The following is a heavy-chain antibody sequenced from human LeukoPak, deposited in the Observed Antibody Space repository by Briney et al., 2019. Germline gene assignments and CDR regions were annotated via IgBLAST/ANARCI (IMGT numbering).Heavy chain of an antibody. Sequence: GGSLRLSWAASAFTFSSYAMSWVRQAPGKWLEWVSTISGSGDGTYYGDSVKGRFTISRDNSKNTLYLQMNSLRAEDTAVYYCAKEDGRYPGNFDYWGQGTLVTVSS. J-gene: IGHJ4*02. V-gene: IGHV3-23*01. CDR1: AFTFSSYA. CDR3: AKEDGRYPGNFDY. CDR2: ISGSGDGT. D-gene: IGHD1-26*01.